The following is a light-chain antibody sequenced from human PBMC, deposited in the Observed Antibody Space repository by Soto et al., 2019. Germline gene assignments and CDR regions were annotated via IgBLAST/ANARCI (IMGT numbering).Light chain of an antibody. V-gene: IGKV1-33*01. CDR1: QDISNH. Sequence: DIQMSQSPSSLSASVGDRFTITCQASQDISNHLNWYQQKPGKAPKLLIYDASNLETGVPSRFSGSGSGTDFTVTISSLQPEDFATYSCQQYYNLPITFGQGTRLEIK. J-gene: IGKJ5*01. CDR2: DAS. CDR3: QQYYNLPIT.